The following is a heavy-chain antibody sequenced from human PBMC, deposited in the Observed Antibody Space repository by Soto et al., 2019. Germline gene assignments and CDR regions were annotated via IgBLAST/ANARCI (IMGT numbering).Heavy chain of an antibody. CDR2: ISGYNGNT. V-gene: IGHV1-18*01. CDR3: ARDKVWGGFDI. Sequence: GASVKVSCKSSGYSFSNYNFCWMRQAPGQGLEWLGWISGYNGNTKYAPKLQGRVTLTTDSFTSTAYMELRSLRSDDTAIYYCARDKVWGGFDIWGQGTMVTVSS. D-gene: IGHD3-16*01. J-gene: IGHJ3*02. CDR1: GYSFSNYN.